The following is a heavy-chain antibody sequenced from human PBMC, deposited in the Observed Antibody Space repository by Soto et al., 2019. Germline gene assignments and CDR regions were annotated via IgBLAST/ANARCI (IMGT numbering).Heavy chain of an antibody. V-gene: IGHV5-51*01. CDR1: GYSFTTHC. Sequence: GESLKISCKGSGYSFTTHCIGWVRQMPGKGLEWMGIIYPGDSDTRYSPSFQGQVTMSADNSISTAYLQWSSLKASDTAMYYCARQYCTSTSCYLDPWGQGTLVTVS. CDR3: ARQYCTSTSCYLDP. CDR2: IYPGDSDT. J-gene: IGHJ5*02. D-gene: IGHD2-2*01.